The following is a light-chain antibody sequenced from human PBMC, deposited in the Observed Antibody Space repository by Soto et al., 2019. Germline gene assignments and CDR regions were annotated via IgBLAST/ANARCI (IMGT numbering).Light chain of an antibody. J-gene: IGKJ1*01. V-gene: IGKV1-5*01. CDR2: DVS. CDR1: QSISGW. CDR3: QQYNGAPRT. Sequence: DIQMTQSPSTLSASVGDRVTITCRASQSISGWLAWYQQKPGKAPKLLIYDVSSLESGVPSRFSGSGSGTEFTLAISSLQPDDFATYYCQQYNGAPRTFGQGTKVEFK.